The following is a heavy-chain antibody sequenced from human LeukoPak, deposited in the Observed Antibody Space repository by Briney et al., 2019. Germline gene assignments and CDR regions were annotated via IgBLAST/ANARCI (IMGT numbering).Heavy chain of an antibody. CDR1: GFTFSSYA. V-gene: IGHV3-23*01. CDR2: ISGSGGST. J-gene: IGHJ4*02. D-gene: IGHD1-26*01. CDR3: AKDPDIVGATTPGY. Sequence: GGSLRLSCAASGFTFSSYAMSWVRQAPGKGLEWVSAISGSGGSTYYADSVKGRFTISRDNSKNTLYLQMNSLRAEDTAVYYCAKDPDIVGATTPGYWGQGTLVTVSS.